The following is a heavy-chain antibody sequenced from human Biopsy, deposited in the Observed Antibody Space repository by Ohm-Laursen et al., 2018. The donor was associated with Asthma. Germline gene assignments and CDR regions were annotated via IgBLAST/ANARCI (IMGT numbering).Heavy chain of an antibody. CDR3: ERETSLWNSEERWLDP. CDR2: RSYDGNNK. J-gene: IGHJ5*02. Sequence: SLRLSLTASGFSFSSNAMHWVRQAPRMGLAWVTVRSYDGNNKYYADSVKARFTLSIDYSKHTLYLQMKNLRAEDTAVYICERETSLWNSEERWLDPWGLGTLVTVSS. D-gene: IGHD1-7*01. V-gene: IGHV3-30*04. CDR1: GFSFSSNA.